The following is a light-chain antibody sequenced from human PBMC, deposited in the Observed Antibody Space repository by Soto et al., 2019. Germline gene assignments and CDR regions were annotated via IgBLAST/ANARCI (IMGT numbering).Light chain of an antibody. CDR3: QAWDSSTHNYV. CDR2: QDS. V-gene: IGLV3-1*01. CDR1: KLGDKY. J-gene: IGLJ1*01. Sequence: SYELTQPPSVSVSPGQTASITCSGDKLGDKYACWYQQKPGQSPVLVIYQDSKRPSGIPERFSGSNSGNTATLTISGTQAMDEADYYCQAWDSSTHNYVFGTATNLTVL.